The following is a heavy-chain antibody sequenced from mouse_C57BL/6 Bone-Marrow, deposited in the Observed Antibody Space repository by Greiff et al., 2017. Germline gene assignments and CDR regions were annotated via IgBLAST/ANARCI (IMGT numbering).Heavy chain of an antibody. D-gene: IGHD1-1*01. CDR3: ARYYSGSTPFAY. CDR1: GYTFTSYG. J-gene: IGHJ3*01. V-gene: IGHV1-81*01. CDR2: IYPRSGTT. Sequence: VMLVESGAELARPGASVKLSCKASGYTFTSYGISWVKQRTGQGLEWIGEIYPRSGTTNYNEKFKGKATLTADKSSSTAYMELRCLTSADSAVYFCARYYSGSTPFAYWGQGTLVTVSA.